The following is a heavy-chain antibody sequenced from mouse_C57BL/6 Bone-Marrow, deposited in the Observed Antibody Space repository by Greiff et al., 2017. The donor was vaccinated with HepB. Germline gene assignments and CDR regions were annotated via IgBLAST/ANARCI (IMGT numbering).Heavy chain of an antibody. V-gene: IGHV1-55*01. J-gene: IGHJ1*03. CDR2: IYPGSGST. Sequence: QVQLQQPGAELVKPGASVKMSCKAYGYTFTSYWITWVKQRPGQGLEWIGDIYPGSGSTNYNEKFKSKATLTVDTSSSTAYMQLSSLTSEDSAVYYCAREEEIYYYGSSYWYFDVWGTGTTVTVSS. D-gene: IGHD1-1*01. CDR3: AREEEIYYYGSSYWYFDV. CDR1: GYTFTSYW.